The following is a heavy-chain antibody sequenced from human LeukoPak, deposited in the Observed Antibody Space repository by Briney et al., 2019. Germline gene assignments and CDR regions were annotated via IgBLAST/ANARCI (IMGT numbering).Heavy chain of an antibody. CDR2: IWYDGSDK. V-gene: IGHV3-33*01. J-gene: IGHJ4*02. D-gene: IGHD6-13*01. CDR3: ARREGQQLDY. Sequence: TGGSLRLSCAASGFPFSRYGMHWVRQAPGKGLEWVALIWYDGSDKYYTDSVKGRFTISRDNSKNTLYLQMNSLRAEDTAVYYCARREGQQLDYWGQGTLVTVSS. CDR1: GFPFSRYG.